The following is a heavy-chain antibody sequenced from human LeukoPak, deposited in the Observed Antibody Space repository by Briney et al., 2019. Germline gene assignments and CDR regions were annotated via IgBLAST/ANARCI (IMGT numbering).Heavy chain of an antibody. J-gene: IGHJ4*02. Sequence: GASVKVSCKASGYTFTSYYMHWVRQAPGQGLEWMGIINPSGGSTSYAQKFQGRVTITADKSTSTAYMELSSLRSEDTAVYYCARDCYDSSGYYPFDYWGQGTLVTVSS. V-gene: IGHV1-46*01. CDR1: GYTFTSYY. CDR2: INPSGGST. CDR3: ARDCYDSSGYYPFDY. D-gene: IGHD3-22*01.